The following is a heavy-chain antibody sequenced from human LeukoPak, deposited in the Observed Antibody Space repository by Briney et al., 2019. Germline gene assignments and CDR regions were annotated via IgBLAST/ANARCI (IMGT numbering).Heavy chain of an antibody. CDR1: GFTFSSYE. D-gene: IGHD3-22*01. CDR3: ARDPFYYDSSGDDGLNY. V-gene: IGHV3-48*03. Sequence: GGSLRLSCAASGFTFSSYEMNWVRQAPGKGLEWVSYISSSGSTIYYADSVKDRFTISRDNAKNSLYLQMNSLRAEDTAVYYCARDPFYYDSSGDDGLNYWGQGTLVTVSS. CDR2: ISSSGSTI. J-gene: IGHJ4*02.